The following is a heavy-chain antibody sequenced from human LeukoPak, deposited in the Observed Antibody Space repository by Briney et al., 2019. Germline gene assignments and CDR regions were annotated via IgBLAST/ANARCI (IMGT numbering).Heavy chain of an antibody. J-gene: IGHJ4*02. V-gene: IGHV3-23*01. CDR3: ARSVLQSFEIDY. D-gene: IGHD3-9*01. CDR1: GFTFSSYA. CDR2: ISGSGGST. Sequence: GGSLRLSCAASGFTFSSYAMGWVRQAPGKGLEWVSAISGSGGSTYYADSVKGRSTISRDNSKNTLYLQMNSLRAEDTAVYYCARSVLQSFEIDYWGQGTPVTVSS.